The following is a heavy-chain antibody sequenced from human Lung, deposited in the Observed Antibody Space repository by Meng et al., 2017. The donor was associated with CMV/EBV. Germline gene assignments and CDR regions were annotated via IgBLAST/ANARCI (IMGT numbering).Heavy chain of an antibody. V-gene: IGHV4-31*02. CDR3: ARPMKDCSSTSCWNAYVDP. Sequence: SGGYYWSWIRQHPGKGLEWIGYIYYSGSTYYNPSLKSRVTISVDTSKNQFSLKLSSVTAADTAVYFCARPMKDCSSTSCWNAYVDPWGQGTLVTVSS. D-gene: IGHD2-2*01. CDR1: SGGYY. CDR2: IYYSGST. J-gene: IGHJ5*02.